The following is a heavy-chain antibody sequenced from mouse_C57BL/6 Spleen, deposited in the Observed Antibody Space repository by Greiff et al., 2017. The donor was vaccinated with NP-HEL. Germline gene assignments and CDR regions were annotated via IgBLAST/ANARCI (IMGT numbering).Heavy chain of an antibody. J-gene: IGHJ2*01. Sequence: QVHVKQPGAELVKPGASVKLSCKASGYTFTSYWMQWVKQRPGQGLEWIGEIDPSDSYTNYNQKFKGKATLTVDTSSSTAYMQLSSLTSEDSAVYYCARGNSTPGYWGQGTTLTVSS. D-gene: IGHD2-5*01. CDR2: IDPSDSYT. CDR3: ARGNSTPGY. V-gene: IGHV1-50*01. CDR1: GYTFTSYW.